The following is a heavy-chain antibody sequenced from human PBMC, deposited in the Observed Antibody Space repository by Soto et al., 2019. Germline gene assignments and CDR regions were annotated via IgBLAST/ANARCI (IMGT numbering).Heavy chain of an antibody. J-gene: IGHJ4*02. D-gene: IGHD6-13*01. CDR2: IYYSGST. Sequence: SSETLSLTCTVSGDSISSGGYYWSWIRQHPEKGLEWIGYIYYSGSTYYNPSLKSRVTISVDTSKNQFSLKLSSVTAADTAVYYCARDLGSSWSGYYFDYWGQGTLVTVSS. CDR1: GDSISSGGYY. V-gene: IGHV4-31*03. CDR3: ARDLGSSWSGYYFDY.